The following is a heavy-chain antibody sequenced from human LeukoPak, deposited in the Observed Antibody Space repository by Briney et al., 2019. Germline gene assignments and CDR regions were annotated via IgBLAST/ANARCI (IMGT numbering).Heavy chain of an antibody. CDR3: ARGITGTTGRSGGYYFDY. CDR2: TYYRSKWYN. Sequence: SQTLSLTCAISGDSVSSNSAAWNWIRQSPSRGLEWLGRTYYRSKWYNDYAVSVKSRITINPDTSKNQFSLQLNSVTPEDTAVYYCARGITGTTGRSGGYYFDYWGQGTLVTVSS. J-gene: IGHJ4*02. V-gene: IGHV6-1*01. CDR1: GDSVSSNSAA. D-gene: IGHD1-20*01.